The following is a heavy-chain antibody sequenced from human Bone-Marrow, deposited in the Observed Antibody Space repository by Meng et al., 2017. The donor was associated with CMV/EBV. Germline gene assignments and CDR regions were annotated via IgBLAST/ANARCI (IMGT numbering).Heavy chain of an antibody. CDR2: IWYDGSNK. CDR1: GFTFSNYG. D-gene: IGHD3-3*01. J-gene: IGHJ6*02. V-gene: IGHV3-33*06. Sequence: GGSLRLFCAASGFTFSNYGMHWVRQAPGKGLEWVAVIWYDGSNKYYADSVKGRFTISRDNSQNTVYLQMNSLRAEDTAVYYCAKRGIFGIYIMDVWGRGTTVTVSS. CDR3: AKRGIFGIYIMDV.